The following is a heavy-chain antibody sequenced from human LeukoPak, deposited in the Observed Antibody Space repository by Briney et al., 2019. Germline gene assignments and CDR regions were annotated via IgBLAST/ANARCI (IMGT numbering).Heavy chain of an antibody. V-gene: IGHV1-2*02. J-gene: IGHJ5*02. Sequence: ASLKLSCKASGYTFTGYYMRWVRHPPGQGLEWMGWINPNSGGTNYAQKFQGRVTMTRDTSISTAYMELSKLRSDDTAVYYSARRSGRRASAWFDPWGQGTLVSVSS. CDR3: ARRSGRRASAWFDP. D-gene: IGHD1-26*01. CDR1: GYTFTGYY. CDR2: INPNSGGT.